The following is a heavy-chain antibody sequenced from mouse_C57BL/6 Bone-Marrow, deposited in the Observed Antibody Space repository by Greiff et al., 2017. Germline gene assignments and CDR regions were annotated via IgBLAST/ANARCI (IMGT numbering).Heavy chain of an antibody. D-gene: IGHD2-2*01. CDR1: GFNIKNTY. V-gene: IGHV14-3*01. J-gene: IGHJ3*01. Sequence: VQLQQSVAELVRPGASVKLSCTASGFNIKNTYMHWVKQRPEQGLEWIGRIDPANGNTKYAPKFPGKATITAATSYNTAYLQLSSLTSEDTAIYYCARDGYDVGAGFAYWGQGTLVTVSA. CDR3: ARDGYDVGAGFAY. CDR2: IDPANGNT.